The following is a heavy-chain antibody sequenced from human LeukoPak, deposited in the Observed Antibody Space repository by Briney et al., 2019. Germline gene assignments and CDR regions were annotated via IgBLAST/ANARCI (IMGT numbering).Heavy chain of an antibody. J-gene: IGHJ4*02. CDR2: ISAYNGNT. D-gene: IGHD3-10*01. Sequence: ASVKVSCKASGYTFTSYGINWVRQAPGQGLEWMGWISAYNGNTNYAQKLQGRVTMTTDTSTSTAYMELRSLRSDDTAVYYCARGDYYGSGTYYKKTVDYWGQGTLVTASS. CDR3: ARGDYYGSGTYYKKTVDY. V-gene: IGHV1-18*01. CDR1: GYTFTSYG.